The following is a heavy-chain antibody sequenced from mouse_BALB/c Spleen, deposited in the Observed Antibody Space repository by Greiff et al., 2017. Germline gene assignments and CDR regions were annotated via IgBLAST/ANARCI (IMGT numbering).Heavy chain of an antibody. D-gene: IGHD2-1*01. CDR3: ARQGNYDYAMDY. V-gene: IGHV5-12-1*01. J-gene: IGHJ4*01. CDR1: GFAFSSYD. CDR2: ISSGGGST. Sequence: EVKVEESGGGLVKPGGSLKLSCAASGFAFSSYDMSWVRQTPEKRLEWVAYISSGGGSTYYPDTVKGRFTISRDNAKNTLYLQMSSLKSEDTAMYYCARQGNYDYAMDYWGQGTSVTVSS.